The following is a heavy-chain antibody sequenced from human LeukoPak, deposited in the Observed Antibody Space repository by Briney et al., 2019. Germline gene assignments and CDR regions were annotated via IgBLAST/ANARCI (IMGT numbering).Heavy chain of an antibody. CDR2: INTNTGNP. Sequence: ASVKVFCKASGYTFTNHAMNWVRQAPGQGLEWMGWINTNTGNPTYAQGFTGRFVFSLDTSVSTAYLQISSLKAEDTAVYYCARGEWLLEDWGQGTLVTVSS. CDR3: ARGEWLLED. J-gene: IGHJ4*02. CDR1: GYTFTNHA. D-gene: IGHD3-3*01. V-gene: IGHV7-4-1*02.